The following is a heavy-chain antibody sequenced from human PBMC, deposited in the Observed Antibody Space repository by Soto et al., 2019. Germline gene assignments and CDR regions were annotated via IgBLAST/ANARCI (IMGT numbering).Heavy chain of an antibody. D-gene: IGHD6-13*01. J-gene: IGHJ4*02. V-gene: IGHV3-21*01. CDR1: GFTFSSYS. CDR3: ARDRSTTGYSSSHPYY. Sequence: SLRLSCAASGFTFSSYSMNWVRQAPGKGLEWVSSISSSSSYIYYADSVKGRFTISRDNAKNSLYLQMNSLRAEDTAVYYCARDRSTTGYSSSHPYYWGQGTLVTVSS. CDR2: ISSSSSYI.